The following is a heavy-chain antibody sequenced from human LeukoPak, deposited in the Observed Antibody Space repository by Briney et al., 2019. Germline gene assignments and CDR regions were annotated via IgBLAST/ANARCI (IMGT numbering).Heavy chain of an antibody. CDR3: ARGSYSNYALGYYGMDV. CDR2: ISSSGSTI. V-gene: IGHV3-48*03. CDR1: GFTFSSYE. D-gene: IGHD4-11*01. J-gene: IGHJ6*02. Sequence: PGGSLRLSCAASGFTFSSYEMNWVRQAPGKGLEWVPYISSSGSTIYYADSVKGRFTISRDNAKNSLYLQMNSLRAEDTAVYYCARGSYSNYALGYYGMDVWGQGTTVTVSS.